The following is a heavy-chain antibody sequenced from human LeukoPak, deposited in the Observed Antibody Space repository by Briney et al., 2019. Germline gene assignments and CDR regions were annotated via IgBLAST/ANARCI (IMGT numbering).Heavy chain of an antibody. V-gene: IGHV4-59*08. J-gene: IGHJ5*02. CDR2: IYYSGST. Sequence: SETLSLTCTVSGGSISSYYWSWIRQPPGKGLEWIGYIYYSGSTNYNPSLKSRVTMLVDTSNNQFSLKLTSVTAADTAVYYCARQWELRGWFDPWGQGTLVTVSS. CDR1: GGSISSYY. D-gene: IGHD1-26*01. CDR3: ARQWELRGWFDP.